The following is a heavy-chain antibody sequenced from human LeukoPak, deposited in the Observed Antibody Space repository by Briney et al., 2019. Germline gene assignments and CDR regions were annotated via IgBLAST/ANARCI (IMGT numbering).Heavy chain of an antibody. D-gene: IGHD2-2*01. V-gene: IGHV1-2*02. Sequence: ASVKVSCKASGYTFTGYYMHWVRQAPGQGLEWMGWINPNSGGTNYAQKFQGRVTMTRDTSISTSYMELSRLRSDDTAVYYCARADIVVVPAAISANFDYWGQGTLVTVSS. J-gene: IGHJ4*02. CDR2: INPNSGGT. CDR1: GYTFTGYY. CDR3: ARADIVVVPAAISANFDY.